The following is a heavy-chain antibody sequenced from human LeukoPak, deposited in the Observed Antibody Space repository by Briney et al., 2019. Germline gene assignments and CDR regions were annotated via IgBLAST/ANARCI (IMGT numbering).Heavy chain of an antibody. V-gene: IGHV4-61*01. J-gene: IGHJ3*02. D-gene: IGHD2-21*02. CDR2: IYYSGST. Sequence: SETPPLTCTVSGGSVSSVTYYWTWIRQPPGKGLEWIGYIYYSGSTNYNPSLKSRVTLSVDTSKNQFSLILTSVTAADTAVYYCTRCARYCGSGCYPDAFDIWGQGTMVTASS. CDR3: TRCARYCGSGCYPDAFDI. CDR1: GGSVSSVTYY.